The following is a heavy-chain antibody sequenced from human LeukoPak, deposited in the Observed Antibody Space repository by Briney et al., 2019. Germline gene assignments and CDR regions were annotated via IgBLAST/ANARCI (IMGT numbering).Heavy chain of an antibody. Sequence: PGGSLRLSCAASGFTFSSYAMSWVRQAPGKGLEWVSAISGSGGSTYYADSVKGRFTISRDNSKNTLYLQMNSLRAEDTAVYYCAKVRPHLFTYYDILTGYLDYRGQGTLVTVSS. CDR1: GFTFSSYA. CDR3: AKVRPHLFTYYDILTGYLDY. D-gene: IGHD3-9*01. J-gene: IGHJ4*02. CDR2: ISGSGGST. V-gene: IGHV3-23*01.